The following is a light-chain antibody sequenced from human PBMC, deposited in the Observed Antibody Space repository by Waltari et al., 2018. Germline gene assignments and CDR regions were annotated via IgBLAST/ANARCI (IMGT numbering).Light chain of an antibody. J-gene: IGLJ3*02. Sequence: SYELTQPSSVSVSPGPTARITCSGAVLSKKYARWFQQKPGQAPVLVIYKDTERPSGIPERFSGSSSGTTVTLTISGALVEDEGDYYCYSAADNNLGVFGRGTKLTVL. V-gene: IGLV3-27*01. CDR3: YSAADNNLGV. CDR1: VLSKKY. CDR2: KDT.